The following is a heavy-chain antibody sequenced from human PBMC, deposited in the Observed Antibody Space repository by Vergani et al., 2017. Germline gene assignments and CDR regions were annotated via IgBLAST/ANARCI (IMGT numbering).Heavy chain of an antibody. Sequence: QVQLQESGPGLVKPSQTLSLTCTVSGGSISSGGYYWSWIRQHPGKGLEWIGYTYYSGSTYYNPSLKSRVTISVDTSKNQFSLKLRSVTAADTAVYYCARDRVRNWKRFDPWGQGTLVTVSS. J-gene: IGHJ5*02. CDR2: TYYSGST. CDR1: GGSISSGGYY. V-gene: IGHV4-31*03. CDR3: ARDRVRNWKRFDP. D-gene: IGHD1-1*01.